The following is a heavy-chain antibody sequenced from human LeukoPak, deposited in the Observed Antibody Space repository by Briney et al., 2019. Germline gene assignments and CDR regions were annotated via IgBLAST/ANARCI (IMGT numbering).Heavy chain of an antibody. CDR1: GYTFTGHY. D-gene: IGHD2/OR15-2a*01. Sequence: ASVKLSCKASGYTFTGHYIHWVRQAPGQGLEWMGWINPKSGGANYAHKLQGRVTMTRDTSISTAYMELSRLRSDDTAVFYCERGAEFYYFMDVWGKGTTVTISS. CDR2: INPKSGGA. V-gene: IGHV1-2*02. J-gene: IGHJ6*03. CDR3: ERGAEFYYFMDV.